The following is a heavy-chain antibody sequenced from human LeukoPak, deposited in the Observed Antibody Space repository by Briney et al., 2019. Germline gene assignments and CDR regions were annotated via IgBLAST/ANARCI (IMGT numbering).Heavy chain of an antibody. V-gene: IGHV4-59*02. CDR2: IYYSGSI. CDR1: GASVSSYY. J-gene: IGHJ4*02. CDR3: ARLGRFLEWLSFDY. Sequence: SETLSLTCTVSGASVSSYYWSWIRQPPGKGLEWIGYIYYSGSINYNPSLKSRVTISVDTSKNQFSLKLSSVTAADTAVYYCARLGRFLEWLSFDYWGQGTLVTVSS. D-gene: IGHD3-3*01.